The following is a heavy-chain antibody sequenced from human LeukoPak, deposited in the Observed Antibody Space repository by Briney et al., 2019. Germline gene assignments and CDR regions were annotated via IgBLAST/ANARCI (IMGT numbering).Heavy chain of an antibody. V-gene: IGHV5-51*01. CDR2: IYPDDSDT. D-gene: IGHD6-6*01. Sequence: GESLKISCKGSGYSFTRYWIGWVRQMPGKGLEWMGIIYPDDSDTRYRPSFQGQVTISADKSISTAHLQWSSLKASDTAMYYCARHYSSSPIAWFNWFDPWGQGTLVTVSS. CDR1: GYSFTRYW. CDR3: ARHYSSSPIAWFNWFDP. J-gene: IGHJ5*02.